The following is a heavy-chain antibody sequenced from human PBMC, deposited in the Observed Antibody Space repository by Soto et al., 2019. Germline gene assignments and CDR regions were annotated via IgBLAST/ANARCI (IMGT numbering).Heavy chain of an antibody. D-gene: IGHD6-19*01. CDR2: ISAYNGNT. Sequence: ASVKVSCKASGYTFTSYGISWVRQAPGQGLEWMGWISAYNGNTNYAQKLQGRVTMTTDTSTSTAYMELRSLRSDDTAVYYCARDGWRSGWTRNAAFDYWSQGTLVTVSS. CDR1: GYTFTSYG. J-gene: IGHJ4*02. CDR3: ARDGWRSGWTRNAAFDY. V-gene: IGHV1-18*01.